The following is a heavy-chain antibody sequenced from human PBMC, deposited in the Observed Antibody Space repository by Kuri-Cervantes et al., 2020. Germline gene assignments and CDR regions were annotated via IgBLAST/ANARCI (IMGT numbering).Heavy chain of an antibody. V-gene: IGHV3-11*01. Sequence: GESLKISCAASGFTFSDYYMSWIRQAPGKGLGWVSYISSSGSTIYYADSVKGRFTISRDNAKNSLYLQMSSLRAEDTAVYYCARDRLRGTSCMGYWGQGTLVTVSS. CDR1: GFTFSDYY. D-gene: IGHD2-2*01. CDR3: ARDRLRGTSCMGY. CDR2: ISSSGSTI. J-gene: IGHJ4*02.